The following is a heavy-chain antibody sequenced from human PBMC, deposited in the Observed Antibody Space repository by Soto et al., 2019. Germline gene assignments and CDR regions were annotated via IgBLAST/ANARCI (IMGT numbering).Heavy chain of an antibody. D-gene: IGHD6-13*01. V-gene: IGHV1-69*13. CDR1: GGTFSSYA. Sequence: SVKVSCKASGGTFSSYAISWVRQAPGQGLEWMGGIIPIFGTANYAQKFQGRVTITADESTSTAYMELSSLRSEDTAVYYCATPIAAAEAYYYGMDVWGQGTTVTVSS. J-gene: IGHJ6*02. CDR3: ATPIAAAEAYYYGMDV. CDR2: IIPIFGTA.